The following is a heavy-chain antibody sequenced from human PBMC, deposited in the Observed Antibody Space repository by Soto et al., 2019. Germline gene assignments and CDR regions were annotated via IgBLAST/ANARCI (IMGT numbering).Heavy chain of an antibody. Sequence: NPSETLSLTCTVSGGSISSYYWSWIRQPPGKGLEWIGYIYYSGSTNYNPSLKSRVTISVDKSKNQFSLKLSSVTAADTAVYYCARVSYDSWSGSRDVYNWFDPWGQGTLVTVSS. CDR1: GGSISSYY. CDR3: ARVSYDSWSGSRDVYNWFDP. CDR2: IYYSGST. V-gene: IGHV4-59*12. D-gene: IGHD3-3*01. J-gene: IGHJ5*02.